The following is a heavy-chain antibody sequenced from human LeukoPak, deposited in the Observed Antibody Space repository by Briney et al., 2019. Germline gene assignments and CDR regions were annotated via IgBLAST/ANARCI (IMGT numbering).Heavy chain of an antibody. D-gene: IGHD2-2*02. CDR1: GGSISSSSYY. CDR2: IYYSGST. CDR3: AGYCSSTSCYSTGAFDI. V-gene: IGHV4-39*01. J-gene: IGHJ3*02. Sequence: SETLSLTCTVSGGSISSSSYYWGWIRQPPGKGLEWIGSIYYSGSTYYNPSLKSRVTISVDTSKNQFSLKLSSVTAADTAVYYCAGYCSSTSCYSTGAFDIWGQGTMVTVSS.